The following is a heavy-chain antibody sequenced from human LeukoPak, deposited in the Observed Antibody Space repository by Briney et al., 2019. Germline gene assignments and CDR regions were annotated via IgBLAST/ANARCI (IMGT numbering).Heavy chain of an antibody. D-gene: IGHD2-15*01. CDR1: GGTFSSYA. J-gene: IGHJ4*02. CDR3: ARTPYCSGGSCYSGYFDY. CDR2: IIPIFGTA. Sequence: SVKVSCRASGGTFSSYAISWVRQAPGQGLEWMGGIIPIFGTANYAQKFQGRVTITADESTSTAYMELSSLRSEDTAVYYCARTPYCSGGSCYSGYFDYWGQGTLVTVSS. V-gene: IGHV1-69*13.